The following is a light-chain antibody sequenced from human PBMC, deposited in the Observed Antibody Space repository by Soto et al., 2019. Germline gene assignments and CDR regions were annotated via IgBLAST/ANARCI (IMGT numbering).Light chain of an antibody. CDR1: SNDVGHSSF. V-gene: IGLV2-8*01. CDR2: EVS. J-gene: IGLJ1*01. Sequence: QSVLTQPPSASGSPGQSVTISCTGNSNDVGHSSFISWYQQHPGKGPKLIIYEVSKRPSGVPDRFSGSKSGNTASLSVSGLQDDYEADYFCNAQADNGKHVFGTGTKLTVL. CDR3: NAQADNGKHV.